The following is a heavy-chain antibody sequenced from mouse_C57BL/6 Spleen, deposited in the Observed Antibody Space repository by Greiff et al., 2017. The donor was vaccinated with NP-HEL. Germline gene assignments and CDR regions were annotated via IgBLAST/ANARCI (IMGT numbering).Heavy chain of an antibody. D-gene: IGHD2-1*01. CDR3: ARIDDYCNYWYFDV. V-gene: IGHV1-81*01. CDR1: GYTFTSYG. J-gene: IGHJ1*03. Sequence: QVQLKQSGAELARPGASVKLSCKASGYTFTSYGISWVKQRTGQGLEWIGEIYPRSGNTYYNEKFKGKATLTADKSSSTAYMELRSLTSEDSAVYFCARIDDYCNYWYFDVWGTGTTVTVSS. CDR2: IYPRSGNT.